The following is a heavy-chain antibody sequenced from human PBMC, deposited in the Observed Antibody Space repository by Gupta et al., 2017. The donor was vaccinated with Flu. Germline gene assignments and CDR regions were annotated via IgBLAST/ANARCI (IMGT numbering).Heavy chain of an antibody. D-gene: IGHD1-26*01. CDR1: TFSSYS. V-gene: IGHV3-21*06. Sequence: TFSSYSMNWVRQAPGKGLEWVSSISSSSSYIYYVDSLKGRFTISRGNAKNSLYLQMNSLRAEDTAVYYCARSWELRSGIDYWGQGTLVTVSS. J-gene: IGHJ4*02. CDR3: ARSWELRSGIDY. CDR2: ISSSSSYI.